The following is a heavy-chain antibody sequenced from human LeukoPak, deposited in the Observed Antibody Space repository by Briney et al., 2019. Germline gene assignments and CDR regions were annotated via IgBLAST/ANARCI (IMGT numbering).Heavy chain of an antibody. CDR2: INPNSGGT. CDR3: ARAGGGDPYGY. V-gene: IGHV1-2*02. Sequence: GASVKVSCKASGYTFTGYYMHWVRQAPGQGLEWMGWINPNSGGTNYAQKFQGRVIMTRDTSINTAAMELSSLRSEDTAVYYCARAGGGDPYGYWGQGTLVTVSS. CDR1: GYTFTGYY. J-gene: IGHJ4*02. D-gene: IGHD2-21*02.